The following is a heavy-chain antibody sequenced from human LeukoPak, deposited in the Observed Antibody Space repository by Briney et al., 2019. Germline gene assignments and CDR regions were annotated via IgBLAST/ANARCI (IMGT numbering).Heavy chain of an antibody. D-gene: IGHD4-23*01. Sequence: TSSETLSLTCTVSGGSVSSGGSYWSWIRQPPGKGLEWIGYISYTGSTTNCNPSLKSRVTISLDTSKKQLSLSLTSVTAADTAVYYCARSWSGGNYGNFDYWGQGTVVTVSS. V-gene: IGHV4-61*08. CDR1: GGSVSSGGSY. J-gene: IGHJ4*02. CDR2: ISYTGSTT. CDR3: ARSWSGGNYGNFDY.